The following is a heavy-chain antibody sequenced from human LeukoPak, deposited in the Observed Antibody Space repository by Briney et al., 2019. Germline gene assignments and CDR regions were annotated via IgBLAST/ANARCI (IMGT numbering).Heavy chain of an antibody. CDR2: ISSSSSYI. D-gene: IGHD5-12*01. J-gene: IGHJ6*02. CDR1: GFTFSSYS. Sequence: GGSLRLSCAASGFTFSSYSMNWVRQAPGKGLEWVSSISSSSSYIYYADSVKGRFTISRDNAKNSLYLQMNSLRAEDTAVYYCARDSGYDYAVYYYGMDVWGQGTTVTVSS. V-gene: IGHV3-21*01. CDR3: ARDSGYDYAVYYYGMDV.